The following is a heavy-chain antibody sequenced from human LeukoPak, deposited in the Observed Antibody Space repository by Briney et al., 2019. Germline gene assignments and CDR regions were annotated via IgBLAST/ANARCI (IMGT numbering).Heavy chain of an antibody. D-gene: IGHD1-1*01. V-gene: IGHV3-15*07. CDR1: GFTFNNDW. J-gene: IGHJ4*02. CDR2: IKSNIDGETA. Sequence: KAGGSLRLSCAASGFTFNNDWMNWVRQAPGKGLEWVARIKSNIDGETADYAASVKGRFTISRDDSKAIAYLQMNSLKTEDTAVYHCTRDRGAYNLYDYWGQGTLVTVSS. CDR3: TRDRGAYNLYDY.